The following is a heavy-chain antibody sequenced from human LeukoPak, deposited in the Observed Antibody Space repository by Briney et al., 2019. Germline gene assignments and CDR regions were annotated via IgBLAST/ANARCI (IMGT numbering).Heavy chain of an antibody. CDR1: GFTFSSYG. J-gene: IGHJ5*02. CDR2: ISGSGGST. D-gene: IGHD6-19*01. V-gene: IGHV3-23*01. Sequence: GGTLRLSCAASGFTFSSYGMSWVRQAPGKGLEWVSAISGSGGSTYYADSVKGRFTISRDNSKNTLYLQMNSLGAEDTAVYYCAKDAGGSGWNWFDRWGQGTLVTVCS. CDR3: AKDAGGSGWNWFDR.